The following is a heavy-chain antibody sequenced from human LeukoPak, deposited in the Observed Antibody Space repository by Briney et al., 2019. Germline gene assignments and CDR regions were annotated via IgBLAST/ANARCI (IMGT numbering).Heavy chain of an antibody. CDR3: ARGPPYCGGDCYSTEALDY. D-gene: IGHD2-21*01. J-gene: IGHJ4*02. CDR1: GFTFSSYS. CDR2: ISSSSSYI. Sequence: GGSLRLSCAASGFTFSSYSMNWVRQAPGKGLEWVSSISSSSSYIYYADSVKGRFTISRDNAKNSLYLQMNSLRAEDTAVYYCARGPPYCGGDCYSTEALDYWGQGTLVTVSS. V-gene: IGHV3-21*01.